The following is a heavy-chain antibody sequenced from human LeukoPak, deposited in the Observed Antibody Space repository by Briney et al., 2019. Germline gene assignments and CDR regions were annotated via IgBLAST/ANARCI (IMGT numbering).Heavy chain of an antibody. CDR1: GGSISSSSYY. V-gene: IGHV4-39*01. D-gene: IGHD2-2*01. Sequence: SETQSLTCTVSGGSISSSSYYWGWIRQPPGKGLEWIGSIYYSGSTYYNPSLKSRVTISVDTSKNQFSLKLSSVTAADTAVYYCARHVRAGYYFDYWGQGTLVTVSS. CDR3: ARHVRAGYYFDY. J-gene: IGHJ4*02. CDR2: IYYSGST.